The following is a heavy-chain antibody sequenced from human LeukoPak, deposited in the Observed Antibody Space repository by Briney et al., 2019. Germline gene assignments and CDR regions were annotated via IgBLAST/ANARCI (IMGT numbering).Heavy chain of an antibody. Sequence: PSETLSLTCTVSGGSISSYYWSWIRQPLGKGLEWIGYIYYSGSTNYNPSLKSRVTMSVDTSKNQFSLKLSSVTAADTAVYYCARDRNNWGSSEFDYWGQGTLVTVSS. J-gene: IGHJ4*02. CDR3: ARDRNNWGSSEFDY. V-gene: IGHV4-59*12. CDR2: IYYSGST. CDR1: GGSISSYY. D-gene: IGHD7-27*01.